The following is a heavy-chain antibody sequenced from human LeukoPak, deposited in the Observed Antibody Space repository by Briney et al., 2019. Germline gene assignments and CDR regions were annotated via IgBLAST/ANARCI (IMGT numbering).Heavy chain of an antibody. CDR2: INPNSGGT. CDR3: ARSTYYYGSGSPYYFDY. J-gene: IGHJ4*02. Sequence: ASVKVSCKASGYTFTGYYMHWVRQAPGQGLEWMGWINPNSGGTNYAQKFQGGVTMTRDTSISTAYMELSRLRSDDTAVYYCARSTYYYGSGSPYYFDYWGQGTLVTVSS. V-gene: IGHV1-2*02. D-gene: IGHD3-10*01. CDR1: GYTFTGYY.